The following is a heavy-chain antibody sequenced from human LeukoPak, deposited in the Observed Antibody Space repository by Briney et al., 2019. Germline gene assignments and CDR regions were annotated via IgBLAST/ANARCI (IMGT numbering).Heavy chain of an antibody. D-gene: IGHD3-10*01. CDR1: GYTFTGYY. V-gene: IGHV1-2*02. J-gene: IGHJ6*02. CDR3: ARVVLFTRTISGTYGMDV. CDR2: INPNSGGT. Sequence: GASVKVSCKASGYTFTGYYMHWVRQAPGQGLEWMGWINPNSGGTNYAQKFQGRVTMTRDTSISTAYMELSRLRSDDTAVYYCARVVLFTRTISGTYGMDVWGQGTTVTVSS.